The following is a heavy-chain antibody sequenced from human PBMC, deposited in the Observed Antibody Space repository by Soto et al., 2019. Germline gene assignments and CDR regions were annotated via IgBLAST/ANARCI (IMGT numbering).Heavy chain of an antibody. CDR1: GGSISSYY. CDR3: ARHRCSGGSCYFHDAFDI. V-gene: IGHV4-59*08. D-gene: IGHD2-15*01. J-gene: IGHJ3*02. CDR2: IYYSGST. Sequence: SETLSLTCTFSGGSISSYYWSLIRQPPGKGLEWIGYIYYSGSTNYNPSLKSRVTISVDTSKNQFSLKLSSVTAADTAVYYCARHRCSGGSCYFHDAFDIWGQGTMVTVSS.